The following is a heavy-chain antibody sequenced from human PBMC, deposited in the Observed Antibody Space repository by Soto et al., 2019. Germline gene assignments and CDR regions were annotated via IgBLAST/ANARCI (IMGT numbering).Heavy chain of an antibody. Sequence: GGSLRLSCASSGFTFSSCSMNWVRQAPGKGLEWVSFISGSGDTKYYADSVKGRFTISRDNAKNSLYLQMSSLRGEDTAVHYCAKYCSSDVCFDYWGQGTLVTVSS. CDR3: AKYCSSDVCFDY. V-gene: IGHV3-48*01. D-gene: IGHD2-8*01. CDR2: ISGSGDTK. CDR1: GFTFSSCS. J-gene: IGHJ4*02.